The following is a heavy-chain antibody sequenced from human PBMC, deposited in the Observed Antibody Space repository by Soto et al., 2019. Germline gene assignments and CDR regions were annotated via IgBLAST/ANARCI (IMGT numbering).Heavy chain of an antibody. CDR3: AKIESSFYSDRTGYYPFDY. CDR1: GGTFSSYA. J-gene: IGHJ4*02. CDR2: IIPMFGTA. V-gene: IGHV1-69*13. Sequence: ASVKVSCKASGGTFSSYAISWVRQAPGQGLEWMGGIIPMFGTADYAQKFQGRVTITSDESTSTAYMELSSLRAEDTAVYYCAKIESSFYSDRTGYYPFDYWGQRTLVTVSS. D-gene: IGHD3-22*01.